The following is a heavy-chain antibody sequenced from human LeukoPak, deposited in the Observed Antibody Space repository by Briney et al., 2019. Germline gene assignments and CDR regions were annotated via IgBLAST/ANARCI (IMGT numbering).Heavy chain of an antibody. D-gene: IGHD2/OR15-2a*01. V-gene: IGHV1-2*02. CDR3: ARGVLLRSYDY. CDR2: INPHSGGT. CDR1: KYTFTGYN. J-gene: IGHJ4*02. Sequence: GASVKVSCKAFKYTFTGYNIHWVRQAPGQGLEWMGWINPHSGGTNYAQKFQGRVTMTRDTSINTAYMELSRPTSDDTAVYYCARGVLLRSYDYWGQGTLVTVSS.